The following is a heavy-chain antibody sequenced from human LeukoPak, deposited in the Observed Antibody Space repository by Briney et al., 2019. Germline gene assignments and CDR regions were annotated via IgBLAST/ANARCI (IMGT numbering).Heavy chain of an antibody. J-gene: IGHJ1*01. CDR1: GFTFTSYA. CDR2: ISGSAGST. V-gene: IGHV3-23*01. CDR3: AKDLPNPGTSRHFQY. Sequence: PGGSLRLSCAASGFTFTSYALSWVRQAPGKGLEWVSSISGSAGSTYYADSVKGRLTISRANSKNTLYLQMNSLRAEDTAVYYCAKDLPNPGTSRHFQYWGQGTLVTVSS. D-gene: IGHD2-8*01.